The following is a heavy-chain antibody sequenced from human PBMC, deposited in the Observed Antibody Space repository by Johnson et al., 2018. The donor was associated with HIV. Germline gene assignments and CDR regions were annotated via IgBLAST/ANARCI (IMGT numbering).Heavy chain of an antibody. J-gene: IGHJ3*02. CDR3: AREIQYFTAFDI. D-gene: IGHD3-9*01. V-gene: IGHV3-30-3*01. CDR1: GFTFNSYI. CDR2: ISHDVNNK. Sequence: QVQLVESGGGVVQPGRSLRLSCAASGFTFNSYILHWVRQAPGKGLEWVAAISHDVNNKFSADSVKGRFTLSRDNSKNTLYLQMDSLRPEDTAVYYCAREIQYFTAFDIWGQGTIVTVSS.